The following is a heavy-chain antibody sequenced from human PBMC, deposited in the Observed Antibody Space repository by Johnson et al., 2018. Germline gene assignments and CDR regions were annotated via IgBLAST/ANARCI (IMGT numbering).Heavy chain of an antibody. Sequence: EVQLVESGGVVVQPGGSLRLSCAASGFTFDDYTMHWVRQAPGKGLEWVSLISWDGGSTYYADSVKGRFTISRDNSKNSLYLQMNSLRTEDTALYYRANGDSSFGAFDIWGQGTMVTVSS. D-gene: IGHD3-22*01. CDR2: ISWDGGST. V-gene: IGHV3-43*01. CDR1: GFTFDDYT. CDR3: ANGDSSFGAFDI. J-gene: IGHJ3*02.